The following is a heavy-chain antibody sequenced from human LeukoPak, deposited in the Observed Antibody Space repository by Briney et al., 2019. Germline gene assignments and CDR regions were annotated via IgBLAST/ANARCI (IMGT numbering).Heavy chain of an antibody. J-gene: IGHJ4*02. D-gene: IGHD6-19*01. CDR3: ARAHSSGWSGFDY. CDR2: INPNSGGT. V-gene: IGHV1-2*06. CDR1: GYTFTGYY. Sequence: ASVKVSCKASGYTFTGYYMHWVRRAPGQGLEWMGRINPNSGGTNYAQKFQGRVTTTRDTSISTAYMELSRLRSDDTAVYYCARAHSSGWSGFDYWGQGTLVTVSS.